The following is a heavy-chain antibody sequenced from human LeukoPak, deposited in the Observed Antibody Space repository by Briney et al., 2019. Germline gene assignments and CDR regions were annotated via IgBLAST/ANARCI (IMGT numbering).Heavy chain of an antibody. CDR2: ICYSGTA. D-gene: IGHD6-13*01. Sequence: SETLSLTCIVSGASISGYHWSWIRQPPGKGLEWMGYICYSGTANYNPSLESRVTISIDTSKNQFSLKLTSVTAADTAVYYCARVVAAATYYFDYWGQGTLVTVSS. CDR1: GASISGYH. V-gene: IGHV4-59*01. J-gene: IGHJ4*02. CDR3: ARVVAAATYYFDY.